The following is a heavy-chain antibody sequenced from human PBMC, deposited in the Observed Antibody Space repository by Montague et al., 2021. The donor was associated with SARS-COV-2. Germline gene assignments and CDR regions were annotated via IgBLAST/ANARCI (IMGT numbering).Heavy chain of an antibody. CDR3: ASLTLGYCSSTSCYSDWFDP. Sequence: SETLSLTCAVYGGSFSGYYWSWIRQPPGKGLEWIGEINHSGSTNYNPSLKSRVTISVDTSKNQFSLKLSSVTAADTAVYYCASLTLGYCSSTSCYSDWFDPWGQGTLVTV. CDR1: GGSFSGYY. V-gene: IGHV4-34*01. D-gene: IGHD2-2*02. CDR2: INHSGST. J-gene: IGHJ5*02.